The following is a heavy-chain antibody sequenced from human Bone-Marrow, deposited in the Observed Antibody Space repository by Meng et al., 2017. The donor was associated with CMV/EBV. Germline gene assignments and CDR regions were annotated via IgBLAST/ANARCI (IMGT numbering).Heavy chain of an antibody. J-gene: IGHJ6*02. V-gene: IGHV3-48*03. Sequence: GGSLRLSCAASGFTFSSYEMNWVRQAPGKGLEWVSYISSSGSTIYYADSVKGRFTISRDNAKNSLYLQMNSLRAEDTAVYYCASTVPPASYYYYGMDVWGQGTTVTLSS. D-gene: IGHD4-17*01. CDR2: ISSSGSTI. CDR1: GFTFSSYE. CDR3: ASTVPPASYYYYGMDV.